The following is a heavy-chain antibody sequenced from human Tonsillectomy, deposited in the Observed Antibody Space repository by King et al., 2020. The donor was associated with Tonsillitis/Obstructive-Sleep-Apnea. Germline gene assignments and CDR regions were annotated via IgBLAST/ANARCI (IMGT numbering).Heavy chain of an antibody. CDR1: GFSFSSYS. D-gene: IGHD5/OR15-5a*01. J-gene: IGHJ6*03. Sequence: VQLVESGGGLVQPGGSLRLSCAASGFSFSSYSMNWVRQAPGKGLEWLSYISSSSSTIYYADSVKGRFSISRDIAHNSLYLQMASLRDEDTAVYYCARDPGIVSTDYYMDVWGKGTTVTVSS. CDR3: ARDPGIVSTDYYMDV. V-gene: IGHV3-48*02. CDR2: ISSSSSTI.